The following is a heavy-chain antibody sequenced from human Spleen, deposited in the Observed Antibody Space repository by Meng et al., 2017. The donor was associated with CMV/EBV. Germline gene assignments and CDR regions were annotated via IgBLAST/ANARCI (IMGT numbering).Heavy chain of an antibody. J-gene: IGHJ4*02. CDR2: IKQDGSEK. Sequence: GGSLRLSCVASGITFSAYWMSWVRQAPGKGLEWMANIKQDGSEKNYVDSVKGRFTISRDNAKKSLYLQMNSLRAEDTAVYYCAREGSNWDFDYWGQGTLVTVSS. CDR1: GITFSAYW. CDR3: AREGSNWDFDY. D-gene: IGHD7-27*01. V-gene: IGHV3-7*03.